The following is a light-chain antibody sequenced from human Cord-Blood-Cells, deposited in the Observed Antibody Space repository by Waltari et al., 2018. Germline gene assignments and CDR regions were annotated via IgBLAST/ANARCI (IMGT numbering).Light chain of an antibody. CDR1: SSDGGGYNY. CDR3: SSYTSSSTLVV. Sequence: QSALTQPASVSGSPGQSITISCTGTSSDGGGYNYVSWYQQHPGKAPKLMIYVVSNRPSGVSNRFSGSNSGNTASLTISWLQAEDEADYYCSSYTSSSTLVVFGGGTKLTVL. CDR2: VVS. V-gene: IGLV2-14*01. J-gene: IGLJ2*01.